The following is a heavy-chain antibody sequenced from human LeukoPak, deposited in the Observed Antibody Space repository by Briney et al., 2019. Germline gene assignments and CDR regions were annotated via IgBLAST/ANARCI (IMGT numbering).Heavy chain of an antibody. CDR2: INLNGGYT. V-gene: IGHV3-20*03. D-gene: IGHD5-12*01. Sequence: GFRRLSFGASGFTFADYGMARGRQGSGEGLEWVAGINLNGGYTGYGEFGRGRFILLRDNARNSLYLQMNTLRADDTPLYYCVRVGRDIAATMRFWGQGTLVTVSS. CDR1: GFTFADYG. CDR3: VRVGRDIAATMRF. J-gene: IGHJ4*02.